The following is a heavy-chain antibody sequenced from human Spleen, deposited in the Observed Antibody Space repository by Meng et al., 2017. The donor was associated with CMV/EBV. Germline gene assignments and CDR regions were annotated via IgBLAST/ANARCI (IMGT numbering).Heavy chain of an antibody. V-gene: IGHV3-30*02. CDR3: ARELTGMVFDI. J-gene: IGHJ3*02. D-gene: IGHD1-1*01. Sequence: GESLKISCAASGFTFSGYAMHWVRQAPGEGLEWVAFIQYDGIKKYYTDSVEDRFTISRDNSKNTVSLQMNSLRADDTAVYYCARELTGMVFDIWGQGTMVTVSS. CDR1: GFTFSGYA. CDR2: IQYDGIKK.